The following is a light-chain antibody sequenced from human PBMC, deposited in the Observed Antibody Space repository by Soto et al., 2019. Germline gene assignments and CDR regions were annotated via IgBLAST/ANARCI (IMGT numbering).Light chain of an antibody. Sequence: IQLTQSPSSLSASVGDRVTITCRASQGISSYLAWYQQKPGKAPKLLIYAASTLQSGVPSRFSGSGSGTDFTLPISSLQPEDFATYYCQQHSHWPPWTFGQGTRVEIQ. V-gene: IGKV1-9*01. CDR3: QQHSHWPPWT. CDR2: AAS. J-gene: IGKJ1*01. CDR1: QGISSY.